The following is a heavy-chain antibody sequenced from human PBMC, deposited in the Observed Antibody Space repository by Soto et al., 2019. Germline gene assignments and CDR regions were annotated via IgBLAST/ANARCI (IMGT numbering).Heavy chain of an antibody. Sequence: QITLKESGTMLVRPTQTLTLTCTFSGFSLSTSGVAVAWIRQPPGEALEWLALIYWDDDRRYNSSLKSRLTITRDTTKDQVVLTMTNMDPMDTATYFCAHSQRGPRDFWGPGILVTVSS. J-gene: IGHJ4*02. D-gene: IGHD5-12*01. CDR2: IYWDDDR. CDR3: AHSQRGPRDF. V-gene: IGHV2-5*02. CDR1: GFSLSTSGVA.